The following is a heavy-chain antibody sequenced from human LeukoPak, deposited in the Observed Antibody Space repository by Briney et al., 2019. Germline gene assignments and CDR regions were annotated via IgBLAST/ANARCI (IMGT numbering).Heavy chain of an antibody. Sequence: GGSLRLSCAASGFTFDDYAMHWVRQAPGKGLEWVSGISWNSGSIGYADSVKGRFTISRDNAKNSLYLQMNSLRAEGTALYYCAKDISWNSFYYMDVWGKGTTVTVSS. D-gene: IGHD6-13*01. J-gene: IGHJ6*03. CDR2: ISWNSGSI. CDR1: GFTFDDYA. CDR3: AKDISWNSFYYMDV. V-gene: IGHV3-9*01.